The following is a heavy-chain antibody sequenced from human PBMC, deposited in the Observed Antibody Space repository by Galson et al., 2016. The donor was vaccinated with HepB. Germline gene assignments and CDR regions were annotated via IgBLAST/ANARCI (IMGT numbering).Heavy chain of an antibody. Sequence: SLRLSCAASGFTVGNNFMSWVRQAPGKGLEWVSLIYSVGTPHYADSVKGRFTMSRDSSKNTLYLQMSSLRADDTAVYFCARDPGGGPTHGYWGQGTLVTVS. CDR2: IYSVGTP. CDR3: ARDPGGGPTHGY. J-gene: IGHJ4*02. CDR1: GFTVGNNF. D-gene: IGHD3-16*01. V-gene: IGHV3-66*01.